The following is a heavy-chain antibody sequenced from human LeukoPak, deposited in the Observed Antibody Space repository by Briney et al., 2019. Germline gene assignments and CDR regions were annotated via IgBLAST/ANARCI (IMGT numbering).Heavy chain of an antibody. J-gene: IGHJ4*02. V-gene: IGHV3-7*01. CDR3: ARDSARGGTMDY. Sequence: GGSLRLSCAASGFTFNNYWMSWVRQAPGKGLEWVANIKQDGSEKHYVDSVKGRFTISRDNAKNSLYLQMNSLRAEDTAAYYCARDSARGGTMDYWGQGTLVTVSS. CDR2: IKQDGSEK. D-gene: IGHD2-15*01. CDR1: GFTFNNYW.